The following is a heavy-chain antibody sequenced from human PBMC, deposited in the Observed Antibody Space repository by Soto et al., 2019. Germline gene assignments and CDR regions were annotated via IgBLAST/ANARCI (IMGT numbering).Heavy chain of an antibody. CDR3: ARYSGSYWHYLDF. D-gene: IGHD1-26*01. J-gene: IGHJ4*02. Sequence: GESLNISCKGSGYSFASHWVAWVRQMPEKGLEWIGTIYPGDSDTKYSPAFRGQVTISADTSVSTAYLQWRSLEATDSAIYYCARYSGSYWHYLDFWGQGTLVTVSS. CDR1: GYSFASHW. V-gene: IGHV5-51*01. CDR2: IYPGDSDT.